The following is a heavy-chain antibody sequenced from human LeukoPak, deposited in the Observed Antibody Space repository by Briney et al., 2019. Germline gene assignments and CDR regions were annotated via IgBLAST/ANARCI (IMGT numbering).Heavy chain of an antibody. V-gene: IGHV3-33*01. CDR3: ARDVRGYYYYMDV. J-gene: IGHJ6*03. CDR2: IWYDGSNK. D-gene: IGHD2-15*01. CDR1: GFTFSSYG. Sequence: GGSLRLSCAASGFTFSSYGMHWVRQAPGRGLEWVAVIWYDGSNKYYADSVKGRFTISRDNSKNTLYLQMNSLRAEDTAVYYCARDVRGYYYYMDVWGKGTTVTVSS.